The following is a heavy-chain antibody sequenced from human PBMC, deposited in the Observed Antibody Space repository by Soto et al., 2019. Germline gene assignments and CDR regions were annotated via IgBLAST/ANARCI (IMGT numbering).Heavy chain of an antibody. CDR1: GYIFTSHG. V-gene: IGHV1-18*01. CDR3: AMDYGAWLVSD. Sequence: QVQLVQSGAEVKKPGASVKVSCKASGYIFTSHGISWVRQAPGQGLEWMGRISTYNGNTKYAQKLQGRVTMTTDTSAIEAYMDLRSLRLGDAAVYYWAMDYGAWLVSDWGQGTLVTVSS. D-gene: IGHD6-19*01. J-gene: IGHJ1*01. CDR2: ISTYNGNT.